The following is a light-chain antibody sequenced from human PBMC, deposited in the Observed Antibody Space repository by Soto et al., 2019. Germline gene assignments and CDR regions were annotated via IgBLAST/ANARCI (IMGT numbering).Light chain of an antibody. V-gene: IGLV3-21*04. J-gene: IGLJ1*01. CDR2: FDS. Sequence: SYELTQPPSVSVAPGKTARISCEGNNIGDKSVHWYKQRPGQAPVLVMVFDSVRPSGIPERVSGSNSGNTATLIISRVEAGDEADYYCQLWDYGSEHYVFGSGTKVTVL. CDR1: NIGDKS. CDR3: QLWDYGSEHYV.